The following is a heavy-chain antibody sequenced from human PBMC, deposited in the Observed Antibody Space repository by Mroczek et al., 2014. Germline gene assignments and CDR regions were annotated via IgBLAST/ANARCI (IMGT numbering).Heavy chain of an antibody. CDR2: MNPNNGDT. D-gene: IGHD5-24*01. CDR1: GYTFINYN. J-gene: IGHJ6*02. Sequence: QVQLVQSGAEVKKPGASVKVSCKASGYTFINYNINWVRQATGQGLELMGWMNPNNGDTGYAEKLQGRVTMTRNTSISTVYMELSSLRSDDTAVYFCARGRWLQPDALDVWGQGTSVTVS. V-gene: IGHV1-8*01. CDR3: ARGRWLQPDALDV.